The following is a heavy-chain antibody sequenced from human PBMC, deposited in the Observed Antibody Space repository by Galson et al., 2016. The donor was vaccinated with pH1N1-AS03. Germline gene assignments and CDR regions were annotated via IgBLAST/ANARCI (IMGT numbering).Heavy chain of an antibody. CDR2: INADNTDT. D-gene: IGHD3-22*01. Sequence: SCKASGYTFTKYAIHWVRQAPGQRLEWMGWINADNTDTKYSQKFQDRVTITRDTFATTAYMELSSLRSEDTAVYYCARTNYYHSSGDYWGQGTLVTVSS. CDR1: GYTFTKYA. CDR3: ARTNYYHSSGDY. J-gene: IGHJ4*02. V-gene: IGHV1-3*01.